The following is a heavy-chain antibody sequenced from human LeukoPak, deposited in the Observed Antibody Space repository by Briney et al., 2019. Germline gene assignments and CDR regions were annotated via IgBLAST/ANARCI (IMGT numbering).Heavy chain of an antibody. J-gene: IGHJ3*02. D-gene: IGHD3-22*01. CDR3: ARDQTHSSGYYAFDI. Sequence: SETLSLTCTVSGGSISSYYWSWIRQPAGKGLEWIGRIYTSGSTNYNPSLKSRVTMSVDTSKNQFSLKLSSVTAADTAVYYCARDQTHSSGYYAFDIWGQGTMVTVSS. V-gene: IGHV4-4*07. CDR2: IYTSGST. CDR1: GGSISSYY.